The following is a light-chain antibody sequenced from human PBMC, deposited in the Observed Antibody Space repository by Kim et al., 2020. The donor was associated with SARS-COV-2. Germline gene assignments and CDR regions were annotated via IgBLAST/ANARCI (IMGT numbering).Light chain of an antibody. J-gene: IGLJ3*02. Sequence: QLVLTQSPSASASLGASVKLTCTLSSGHSNYAIAWHQQQPDKGPQYLLKVNSDGSHNKGDRIPDRFSGSSSGAEHYLIISSLQSEDEADYYCQTWGTGIRVFGGGTQLTVL. CDR2: VNSDGSH. CDR3: QTWGTGIRV. V-gene: IGLV4-69*01. CDR1: SGHSNYA.